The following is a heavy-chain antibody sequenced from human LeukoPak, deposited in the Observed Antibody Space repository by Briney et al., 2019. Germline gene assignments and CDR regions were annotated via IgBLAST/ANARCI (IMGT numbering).Heavy chain of an antibody. D-gene: IGHD6-13*01. Sequence: PGGSLGLSCAASGFTFSSYGMHWVRQAPGKGLEWVAVIWYDGSNKYYADSVKGRFTISRDNSKNTLYLQMNSLRAEDTAVYYCAKDLTGYSSSWYGDYWGQGTLVTVSS. V-gene: IGHV3-33*06. CDR2: IWYDGSNK. CDR1: GFTFSSYG. CDR3: AKDLTGYSSSWYGDY. J-gene: IGHJ4*02.